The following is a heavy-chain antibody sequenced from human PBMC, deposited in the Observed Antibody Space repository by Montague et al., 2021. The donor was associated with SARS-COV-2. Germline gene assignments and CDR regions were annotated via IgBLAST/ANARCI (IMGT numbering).Heavy chain of an antibody. V-gene: IGHV4-34*01. CDR2: INHSGST. CDR3: ARGRRRYNWRDETSYYYGMDV. CDR1: GGSLSGYY. D-gene: IGHD1-20*01. J-gene: IGHJ6*02. Sequence: SETLSLTCAVYGGSLSGYYWSWIRQPPGKGPEWIGEINHSGSTNYNPSLKSRVTISLDTSKNQFSLKLSSVTAADTAVYYCARGRRRYNWRDETSYYYGMDVWDQGTTVTVSS.